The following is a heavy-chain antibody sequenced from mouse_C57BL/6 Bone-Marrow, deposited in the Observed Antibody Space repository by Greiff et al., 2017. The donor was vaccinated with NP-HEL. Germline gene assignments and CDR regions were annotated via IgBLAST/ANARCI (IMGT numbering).Heavy chain of an antibody. CDR1: GFSLTSYG. V-gene: IGHV2-5*01. D-gene: IGHD1-1*01. Sequence: VKLMESGPGLVQPSQSLSITCTVSGFSLTSYGVHWVRQSPGKGLEWLGVIWRGGSTDYNAAFMSRLSITKDNSKSQVFFKMNSLQADDTAIYYCAKNYYYGLDWYFDVWGTGTTVTVSS. CDR3: AKNYYYGLDWYFDV. CDR2: IWRGGST. J-gene: IGHJ1*03.